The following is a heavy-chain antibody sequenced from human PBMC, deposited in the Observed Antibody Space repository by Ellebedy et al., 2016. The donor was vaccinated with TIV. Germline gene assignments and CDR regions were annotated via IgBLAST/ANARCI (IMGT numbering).Heavy chain of an antibody. Sequence: MPSETLSLTCTVSGGSISNYYWSWIRQPAGKGLEWIATIYFSGDTYYYNPSLQSRVTMSVDTSKNQFSLKLSSVTAADTAVYYCAGGYSSGWTDYWGQGTLVTVSS. D-gene: IGHD6-19*01. CDR1: GGSISNYY. CDR2: IYFSGDTY. J-gene: IGHJ4*02. V-gene: IGHV4-4*07. CDR3: AGGYSSGWTDY.